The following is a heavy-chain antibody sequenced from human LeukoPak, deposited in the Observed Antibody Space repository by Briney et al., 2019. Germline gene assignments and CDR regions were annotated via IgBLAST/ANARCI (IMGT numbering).Heavy chain of an antibody. Sequence: TGGSLRLSCAASGFSFSTYGMHWVRQAPGKGLEWVAFIRYDGSDTYDGSNKYYADSVKGRFTISRDNSKNMLYLQMNSLRAEDTAVYYCVGNFDYWGQGTLVTVSS. V-gene: IGHV3-30*19. D-gene: IGHD7-27*01. J-gene: IGHJ4*02. CDR1: GFSFSTYG. CDR3: VGNFDY. CDR2: IRYDGSDTYDGSNK.